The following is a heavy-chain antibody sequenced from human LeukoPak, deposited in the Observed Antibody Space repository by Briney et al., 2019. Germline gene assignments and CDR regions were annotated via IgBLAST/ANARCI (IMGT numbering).Heavy chain of an antibody. CDR1: GFTFSSYA. CDR3: AKPLGSSGSYVYYFDY. V-gene: IGHV3-23*01. D-gene: IGHD1-26*01. J-gene: IGHJ4*02. Sequence: TGGSLRLSCAASGFTFSSYAMSWVRQAPGKGLEWVSAISGSGGSTYYADSVKGRFTISRDNSKNTLYLQMNSLRAEDTAVYYCAKPLGSSGSYVYYFDYWGQGTLVTVSS. CDR2: ISGSGGST.